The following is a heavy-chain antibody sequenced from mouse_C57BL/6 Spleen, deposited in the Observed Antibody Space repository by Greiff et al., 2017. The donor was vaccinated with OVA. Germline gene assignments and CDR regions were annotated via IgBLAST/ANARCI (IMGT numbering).Heavy chain of an antibody. CDR1: GYTFTSYW. CDR3: ARNWDFRGFAY. Sequence: QVQLQQPGAELVRPGSSVKLSCKASGYTFTSYWMDGVKQRPGQGLEWIGNIYPSDSETHYNQKFKDKATLTVDKSSSTAYMQLSSLTSEDSAVYYCARNWDFRGFAYWGQGTLVTVSA. CDR2: IYPSDSET. V-gene: IGHV1-61*01. J-gene: IGHJ3*01. D-gene: IGHD4-1*01.